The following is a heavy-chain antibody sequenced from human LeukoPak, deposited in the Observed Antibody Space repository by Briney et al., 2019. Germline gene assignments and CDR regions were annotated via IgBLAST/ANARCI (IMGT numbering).Heavy chain of an antibody. Sequence: GESLKISCKGSGYSFTSYWIGWVRQMPGKGLEWMGIIYPGDSDTRYSPSFQGQVTISADKSISTAYLQWSSLKASDTAMYYCARHVGIAARGGYYYYYMDVWGKGTTVTVSS. CDR1: GYSFTSYW. J-gene: IGHJ6*03. D-gene: IGHD6-6*01. V-gene: IGHV5-51*01. CDR2: IYPGDSDT. CDR3: ARHVGIAARGGYYYYYMDV.